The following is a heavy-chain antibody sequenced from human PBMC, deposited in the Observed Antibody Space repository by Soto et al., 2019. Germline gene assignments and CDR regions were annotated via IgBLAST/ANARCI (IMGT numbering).Heavy chain of an antibody. CDR3: ARDVYDILERVVRQLDY. D-gene: IGHD1-20*01. J-gene: IGHJ4*02. CDR2: LNRHAREG. CDR1: CCTFGDCW. V-gene: IGHV3-7*05. Sequence: GGSLRLSCSASCCTFGDCWYTRVRQAPGPGMERVANLNRHAREGCYVDSVRVGFSVSRDNAKNSLYLQMNNSRPDYTAVYYCARDVYDILERVVRQLDYSGKGPVVTVSS.